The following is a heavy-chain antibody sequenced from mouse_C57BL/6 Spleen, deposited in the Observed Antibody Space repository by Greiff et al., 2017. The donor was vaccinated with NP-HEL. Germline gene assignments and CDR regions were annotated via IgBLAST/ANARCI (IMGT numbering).Heavy chain of an antibody. CDR3: ARTYDSNYDPFAY. CDR1: GYAFSSSW. D-gene: IGHD2-5*01. V-gene: IGHV1-82*01. CDR2: IYPGDGDT. Sequence: QVQLKESGPELVKPGASVKISCKASGYAFSSSWMNWVKQRPGKGLEWIGRIYPGDGDTNYNGKFKGKATLTADKSSSTAYMQLSSLTSEDSAVYFCARTYDSNYDPFAYWGQGTLVTVSA. J-gene: IGHJ3*01.